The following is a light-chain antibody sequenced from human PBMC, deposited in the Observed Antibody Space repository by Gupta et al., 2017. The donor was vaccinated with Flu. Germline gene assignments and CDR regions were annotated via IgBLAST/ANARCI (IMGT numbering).Light chain of an antibody. CDR1: QSVSTTY. CDR2: GTS. J-gene: IGKJ2*01. Sequence: EAVLTQSPGTLSLSPGERATLSCRASQSVSTTYLAWYQQTPGQAPRLLIYGTSSRATGLPDRFSGSGSGTGFTLTISRLEPEDFAVYYCQQSSSSPRTFGQGTRLEIK. V-gene: IGKV3-20*01. CDR3: QQSSSSPRT.